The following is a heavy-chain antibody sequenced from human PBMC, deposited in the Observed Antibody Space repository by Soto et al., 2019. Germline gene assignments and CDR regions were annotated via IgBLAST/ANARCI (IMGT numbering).Heavy chain of an antibody. CDR1: GFSFSNYG. Sequence: QVQLVESGGGVVQPGRSLRLSCAASGFSFSNYGMHWVRQAPGKGLEWVAVIWYDGSNKYYVDSVRGRFTISRDNSKNTVCLQMNSLRAEDTAVYYCARDEYGSWFDPRGQGTLVTVSS. CDR2: IWYDGSNK. D-gene: IGHD4-17*01. V-gene: IGHV3-33*01. J-gene: IGHJ5*02. CDR3: ARDEYGSWFDP.